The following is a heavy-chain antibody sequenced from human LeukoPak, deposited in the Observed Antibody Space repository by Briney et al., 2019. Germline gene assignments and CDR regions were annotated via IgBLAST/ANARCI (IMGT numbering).Heavy chain of an antibody. J-gene: IGHJ4*02. Sequence: GGSLGLSCAASGFTFSSYWMSWVRQAPGKGLEWVANIKQDGSEKHYVDSVKGRFTISRDNAKKSLYLQMNRLRDEDTAVYYCARDTTSNWYWINWGQGTLVTVSS. CDR1: GFTFSSYW. CDR2: IKQDGSEK. CDR3: ARDTTSNWYWIN. D-gene: IGHD6-13*01. V-gene: IGHV3-7*01.